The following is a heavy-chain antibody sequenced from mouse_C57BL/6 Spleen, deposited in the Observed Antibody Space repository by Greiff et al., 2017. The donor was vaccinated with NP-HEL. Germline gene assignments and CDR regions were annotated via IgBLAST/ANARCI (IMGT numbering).Heavy chain of an antibody. CDR3: ARADITTVVATDY. V-gene: IGHV1-80*01. CDR2: IYPGDGDT. CDR1: GYAFSSYW. J-gene: IGHJ2*01. D-gene: IGHD1-1*01. Sequence: VQLQQSGAELVKPGASVKISCKASGYAFSSYWMNWVKQRPGKGLEWIGQIYPGDGDTNYNGKFKGKATLTADKSSSTAYMQLSSLTSEDSAVYFCARADITTVVATDYWGQGTTLTVSS.